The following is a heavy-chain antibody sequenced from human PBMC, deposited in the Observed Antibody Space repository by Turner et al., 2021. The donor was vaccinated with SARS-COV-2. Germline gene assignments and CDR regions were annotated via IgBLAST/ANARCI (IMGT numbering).Heavy chain of an antibody. V-gene: IGHV4-34*01. CDR1: GGSFSGYY. CDR3: ARSWGGILTGYSFDP. Sequence: QVQLQQWGAGLLKPSETLSLTCAVYGGSFSGYYWSWIRQPPGKGLEWIGEIYHSGSTNYNPSLKGRVTISVDTSKNQFSLKLSSVTAADTAVYYCARSWGGILTGYSFDPWGQGTLVTVSS. CDR2: IYHSGST. J-gene: IGHJ5*02. D-gene: IGHD3-9*01.